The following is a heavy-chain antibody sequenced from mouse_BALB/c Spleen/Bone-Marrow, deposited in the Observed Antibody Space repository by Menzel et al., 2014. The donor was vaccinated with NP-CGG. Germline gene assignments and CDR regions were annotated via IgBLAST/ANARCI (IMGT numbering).Heavy chain of an antibody. V-gene: IGHV1S81*02. CDR2: INPSNGGT. J-gene: IGHJ3*01. Sequence: QVQLQQSGAELVKPGASVKLSCKASGYTFTSYYMYWVKQRRGQGLEWIGEINPSNGGTNFNEKFKSKATLTVDKSSSTAYMQLSSLTSEDSAVYYCTREGDSPFAYWGQGTLVTVSA. D-gene: IGHD2-13*01. CDR3: TREGDSPFAY. CDR1: GYTFTSYY.